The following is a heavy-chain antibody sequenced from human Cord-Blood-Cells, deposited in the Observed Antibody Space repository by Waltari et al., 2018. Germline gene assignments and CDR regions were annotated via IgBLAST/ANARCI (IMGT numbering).Heavy chain of an antibody. Sequence: QVQLQESGPGLVKPSQTLSLTCTVSGGSISSGDYYWSWIRQPPGKGLEWIGYIYYSGSTYYNPSLKIRVTISVDSSKNQFSLKLSCVTAADAAVYYCARDKPYSSSSRYGMDVWGQGTTVTVSS. V-gene: IGHV4-30-4*08. CDR3: ARDKPYSSSSRYGMDV. CDR2: IYYSGST. D-gene: IGHD6-6*01. J-gene: IGHJ6*02. CDR1: GGSISSGDYY.